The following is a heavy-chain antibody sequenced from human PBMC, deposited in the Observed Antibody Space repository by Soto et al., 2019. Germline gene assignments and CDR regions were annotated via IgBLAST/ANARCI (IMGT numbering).Heavy chain of an antibody. CDR2: IYYSGST. J-gene: IGHJ4*02. V-gene: IGHV4-31*03. CDR3: ARGEPASRHHDY. Sequence: PSETLSLTCTVSGGSISSGGYYWSWIRQHPGKGLEWIGYIYYSGSTYYNPSLKSRVTISVDTSKNQFSLKLSSVTAADTAVYYCARGEPASRHHDYWGQGNLVTVSS. D-gene: IGHD1-26*01. CDR1: GGSISSGGYY.